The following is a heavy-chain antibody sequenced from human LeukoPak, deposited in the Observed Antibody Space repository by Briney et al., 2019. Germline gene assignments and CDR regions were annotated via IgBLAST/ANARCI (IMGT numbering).Heavy chain of an antibody. Sequence: GGSLRLSCEASGFIFSGYDMSWSRQAPGKGLEWVSVIYSGGSTYYADSVKGRFTISRDNSKNTLYLQMNSLRAEDTAVYYCARDYVLRYFDWTRGGDAFDIWGQGTMVTVSS. D-gene: IGHD3-9*01. CDR3: ARDYVLRYFDWTRGGDAFDI. V-gene: IGHV3-53*01. CDR1: GFIFSGYD. J-gene: IGHJ3*02. CDR2: IYSGGST.